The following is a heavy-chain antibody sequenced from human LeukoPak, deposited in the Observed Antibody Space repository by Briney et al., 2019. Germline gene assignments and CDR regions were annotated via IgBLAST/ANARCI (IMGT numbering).Heavy chain of an antibody. V-gene: IGHV1-2*02. D-gene: IGHD3-22*01. CDR3: ARDPGYYYDSSGYCLDY. CDR2: INPNSGGT. CDR1: GYTFTGYY. J-gene: IGHJ4*02. Sequence: ASVKVSCKASGYTFTGYYMHWVRQAPGQGLEWMGWINPNSGGTNYAQKFQGRVTMTRDTSISTAYMELSRLRSDDTAVYYCARDPGYYYDSSGYCLDYGGQGTLVTVSS.